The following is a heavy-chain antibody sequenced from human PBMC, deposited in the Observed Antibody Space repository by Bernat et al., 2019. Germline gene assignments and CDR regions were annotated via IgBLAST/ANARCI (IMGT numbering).Heavy chain of an antibody. Sequence: QVPLVESGGGVVQPGRSLRLSCAASGFTFSSYGMHWVRQAPGKGLEWVAVIWYDGSNKYYADSVKGRFTISRDNSKNTLYLQMNSLRAEDTAVYYCASPERRGYSYGPFYYWGQGTLVTVSS. CDR1: GFTFSSYG. D-gene: IGHD5-18*01. J-gene: IGHJ4*02. CDR3: ASPERRGYSYGPFYY. V-gene: IGHV3-33*01. CDR2: IWYDGSNK.